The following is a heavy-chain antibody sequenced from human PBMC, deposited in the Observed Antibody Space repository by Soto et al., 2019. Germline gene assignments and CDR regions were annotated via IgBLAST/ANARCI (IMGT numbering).Heavy chain of an antibody. V-gene: IGHV3-23*01. J-gene: IGHJ4*02. CDR3: AKDAVYNDGLWLMDS. D-gene: IGHD2-21*01. CDR1: GFTISTFA. Sequence: GGSLRLSCAASGFTISTFAMTWVRQAPGKGLESVCGMTGSGATIHYADSVRGRFTISKDNSKNVLFLQMDYLRDEDTAIYYCAKDAVYNDGLWLMDSWGQGTLVTVSS. CDR2: MTGSGATI.